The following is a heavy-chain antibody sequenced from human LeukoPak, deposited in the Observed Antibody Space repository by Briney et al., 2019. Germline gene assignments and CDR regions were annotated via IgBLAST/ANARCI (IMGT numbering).Heavy chain of an antibody. CDR1: GFTVSSNY. J-gene: IGHJ4*02. V-gene: IGHV3-53*01. Sequence: PGGSLRLSCAASGFTVSSNYMSWVRQAPGKGLEGVSVIYSGGSTYYPDSVKGRFTISRDNSKNTLYLQLNSLRAEDTAVYYCASGTGTSYGSVLGYFDYWGQGTLVTVSS. CDR2: IYSGGST. D-gene: IGHD3-10*01. CDR3: ASGTGTSYGSVLGYFDY.